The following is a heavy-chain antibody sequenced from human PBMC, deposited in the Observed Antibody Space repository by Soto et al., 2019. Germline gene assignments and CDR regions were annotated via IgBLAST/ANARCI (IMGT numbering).Heavy chain of an antibody. Sequence: SETLSLTCTVSGGSISSSSYYWGWIRQPPGKGLEWIGSIYYSGSTYYNPSLKSRVTISVDTSKNQFSLKLSSVTAADTAVYYCATRVWFGDFPDYWGQGTLVTVSS. CDR3: ATRVWFGDFPDY. CDR2: IYYSGST. D-gene: IGHD3-10*01. V-gene: IGHV4-39*01. J-gene: IGHJ4*02. CDR1: GGSISSSSYY.